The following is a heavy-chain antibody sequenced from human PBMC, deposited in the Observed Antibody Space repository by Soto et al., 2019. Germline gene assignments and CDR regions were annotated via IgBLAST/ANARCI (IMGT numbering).Heavy chain of an antibody. Sequence: SGTLSLTCTVSGGSISSYYWSWIRQPPGKGLEWIGYIYYSGSTNYNPSLKSRVTISVDTSKNQFSLKLSSVTAADTAVYYCAREGNYDILTAYGMDVWGQGTTVTVS. CDR1: GGSISSYY. CDR3: AREGNYDILTAYGMDV. V-gene: IGHV4-59*01. D-gene: IGHD3-9*01. J-gene: IGHJ6*02. CDR2: IYYSGST.